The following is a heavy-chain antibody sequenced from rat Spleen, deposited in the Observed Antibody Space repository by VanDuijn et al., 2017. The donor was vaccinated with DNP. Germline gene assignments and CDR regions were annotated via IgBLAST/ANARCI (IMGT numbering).Heavy chain of an antibody. CDR3: AKGPNYGGWSDYFDY. CDR2: INKDSSTI. Sequence: EVKLVESGGGLVQPGRSLKLSCAASGFNFNDYWMGWVRQAPGKGLEWIGQINKDSSTITYIPSLKDKFTISRDNAQNTLYLQMSKLGSEDTAIYYCAKGPNYGGWSDYFDYWGQGVTVTVSS. V-gene: IGHV4-2*01. CDR1: GFNFNDYW. D-gene: IGHD1-11*01. J-gene: IGHJ2*01.